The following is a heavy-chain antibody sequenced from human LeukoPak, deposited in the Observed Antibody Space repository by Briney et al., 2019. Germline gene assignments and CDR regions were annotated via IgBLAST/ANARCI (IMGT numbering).Heavy chain of an antibody. CDR3: ARVPVRVQGVIIPYFDY. J-gene: IGHJ4*02. CDR1: GYTFTGYY. CDR2: INPNSGGT. V-gene: IGHV1-2*02. Sequence: ASVKASCKASGYTFTGYYMHWVRQAPGQGLEWMGWINPNSGGTNYAQKFQGRVTMTRDTSISTAYMELSRLRSDDTAVYYCARVPVRVQGVIIPYFDYWGQGTLVTVSS. D-gene: IGHD3-10*01.